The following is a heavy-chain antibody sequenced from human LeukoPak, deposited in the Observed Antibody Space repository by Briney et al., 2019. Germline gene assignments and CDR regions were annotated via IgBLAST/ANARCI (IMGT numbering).Heavy chain of an antibody. Sequence: ASVRVSCKASGYTSTTYGLNWVRQAPGQGPEWMRRMSTHNGNTHSPQKFQDRVTMTTDTSTGTAYMELRSLRSDDTAVYYCARERGRGFDRWGQGTLVTVSS. CDR3: ARERGRGFDR. CDR1: GYTSTTYG. V-gene: IGHV1-18*01. D-gene: IGHD3-16*01. CDR2: MSTHNGNT. J-gene: IGHJ5*02.